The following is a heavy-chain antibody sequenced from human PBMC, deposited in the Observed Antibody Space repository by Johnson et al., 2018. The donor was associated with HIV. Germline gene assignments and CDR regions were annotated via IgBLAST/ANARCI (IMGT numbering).Heavy chain of an antibody. Sequence: QVYLVESGGGLVKPGGSLRLSCAASGFTFSDYYMSWIRQAPGKGLEWVAVIWYDGSNKYYADSVKGRFTISRDNAKNSLYLQMNSLRVEDTAVYYCARPIARGASDIWGQGTMVTISS. V-gene: IGHV3-33*08. CDR3: ARPIARGASDI. J-gene: IGHJ3*02. CDR1: GFTFSDYY. CDR2: IWYDGSNK. D-gene: IGHD3-10*01.